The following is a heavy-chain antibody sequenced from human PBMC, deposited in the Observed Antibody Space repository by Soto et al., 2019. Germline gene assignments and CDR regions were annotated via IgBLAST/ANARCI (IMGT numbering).Heavy chain of an antibody. CDR1: GYTFTKYY. Sequence: QVQLVQSGAEVKKPGASVKVSCKASGYTFTKYYMHWVRQAPGQGLEWMGCIIPSSGVANYAQKFQGRVTMNRDTSISTAYMELSRLRSDDTAVYYCAKNLLVTIPDGFDIRGQGTMVTVSS. J-gene: IGHJ3*02. CDR2: IIPSSGVA. D-gene: IGHD2-21*01. V-gene: IGHV1-2*02. CDR3: AKNLLVTIPDGFDI.